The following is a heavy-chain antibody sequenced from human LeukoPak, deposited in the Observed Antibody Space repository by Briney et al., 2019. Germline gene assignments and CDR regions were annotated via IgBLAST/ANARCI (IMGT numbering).Heavy chain of an antibody. CDR2: IYYSGST. CDR1: GGSISSYY. CDR3: ARVDSVSGYSYGGLGYFDY. J-gene: IGHJ4*02. V-gene: IGHV4-59*01. Sequence: SETLSLTCTVSGGSISSYYWSWIRQPPGKGLEWIGYIYYSGSTNYNPSLKSRVTISVDTSKNQFSLKLSSVTAADTAVYYCARVDSVSGYSYGGLGYFDYWGQGTLVTVSS. D-gene: IGHD5-18*01.